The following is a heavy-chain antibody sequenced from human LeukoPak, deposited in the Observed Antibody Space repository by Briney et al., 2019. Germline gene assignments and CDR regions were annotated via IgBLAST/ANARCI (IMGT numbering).Heavy chain of an antibody. Sequence: GGSLRLSCAASGFTFSSYMNWVRQAPGKGLEWVSSISSTSSYIYYADSVKGRFTISRDNAKNSLYLQMNSLRAEDTAVYYCARTLTVTTEFDYWGQGILVTVSS. CDR1: GFTFSSY. V-gene: IGHV3-21*01. CDR2: ISSTSSYI. J-gene: IGHJ4*02. D-gene: IGHD4-11*01. CDR3: ARTLTVTTEFDY.